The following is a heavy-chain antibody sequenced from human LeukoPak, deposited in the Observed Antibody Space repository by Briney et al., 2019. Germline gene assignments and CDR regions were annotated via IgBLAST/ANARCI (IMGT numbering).Heavy chain of an antibody. D-gene: IGHD2-15*01. V-gene: IGHV4-59*01. J-gene: IGHJ4*02. CDR1: GGSISSYY. CDR2: IYYSGST. Sequence: SETLSLTCTVSGGSISSYYWGWIRQPPGKGLEWIGYIYYSGSTNYNPSLKSRVTISVDTSKNQFSLKLSSVTAADTAVYYCARAGRGYCSGGSCQRPYYFDYWGQGTLVTVSS. CDR3: ARAGRGYCSGGSCQRPYYFDY.